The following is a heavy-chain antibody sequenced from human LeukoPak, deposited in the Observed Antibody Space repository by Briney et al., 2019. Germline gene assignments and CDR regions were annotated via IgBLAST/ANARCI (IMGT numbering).Heavy chain of an antibody. CDR2: INPNSGGT. CDR3: AIPAFYYSSGYYYYYYDLDV. D-gene: IGHD3-22*01. CDR1: GYTFTGYY. J-gene: IGHJ6*03. Sequence: ASVKVSCKASGYTFTGYYMHWVRQAPGQGLEWMGRINPNSGGTNYAQKFQGRVTMTRDTSISTTYMELSRLGSDDTAVYYCAIPAFYYSSGYYYYYYDLDVWAKETTVTVSS. V-gene: IGHV1-2*06.